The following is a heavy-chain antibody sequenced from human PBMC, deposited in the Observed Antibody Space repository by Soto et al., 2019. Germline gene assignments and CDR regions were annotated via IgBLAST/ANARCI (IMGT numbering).Heavy chain of an antibody. CDR3: ARGSWDDVSGHYYIDV. CDR2: TYYKSKWYY. J-gene: IGHJ6*03. Sequence: QVQLQQSSPGLVKPSQALSLTCDISGDSVSSNSAGWNWIRQTPSRGLEWLGRTYYKSKWYYTYAASVKSRITVSPDTSMNQFSLQLTSGTPEVTAVYYCARGSWDDVSGHYYIDVWDKGTTVTVSS. CDR1: GDSVSSNSAG. D-gene: IGHD1-1*01. V-gene: IGHV6-1*01.